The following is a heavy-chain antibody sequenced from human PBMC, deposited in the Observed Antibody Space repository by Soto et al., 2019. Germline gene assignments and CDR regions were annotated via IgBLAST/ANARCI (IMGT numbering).Heavy chain of an antibody. Sequence: GGSLRLSCAASGFTFSSYAMHWVRQAPGKGLEWVAVISFDGNKEYYADSVKGRFTISRDNSKNTLYLQMNSLKTEDTAVYYCTGVYCTDGVCYLGDYWGQGTPVTVS. CDR2: ISFDGNKE. V-gene: IGHV3-30-3*01. CDR1: GFTFSSYA. CDR3: TGVYCTDGVCYLGDY. J-gene: IGHJ4*02. D-gene: IGHD2-8*01.